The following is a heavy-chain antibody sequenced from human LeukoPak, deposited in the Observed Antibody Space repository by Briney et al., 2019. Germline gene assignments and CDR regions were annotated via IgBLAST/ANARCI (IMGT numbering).Heavy chain of an antibody. CDR1: GGSFSGYY. D-gene: IGHD6-19*01. J-gene: IGHJ3*02. CDR2: INHSGST. V-gene: IGHV4-34*01. Sequence: NPSETLSLTCAVYGGSFSGYYWSWIRQPPGKGLEWIGEINHSGSTNYNPSLKSRVTISVDTSKNQFSLKLSSVTAADTAVYYCARGLYSSGWYLRGAFDIWGQGTMVTVSS. CDR3: ARGLYSSGWYLRGAFDI.